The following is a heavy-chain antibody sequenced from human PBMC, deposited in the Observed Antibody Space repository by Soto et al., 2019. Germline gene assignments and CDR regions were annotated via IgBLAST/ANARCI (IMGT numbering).Heavy chain of an antibody. V-gene: IGHV4-34*01. D-gene: IGHD6-6*01. CDR2: INHSGST. CDR1: GGSFSGYY. CDR3: ASVRVRYSSSRETYYYYYGMDV. Sequence: SETLSLTCAVYGGSFSGYYWSWVRKPPGKGLEWIGEINHSGSTNYNPSLKSRVTISVDTSKNQFSLKLSSVTAADTAVYYCASVRVRYSSSRETYYYYYGMDVWGQGTTVTVSS. J-gene: IGHJ6*02.